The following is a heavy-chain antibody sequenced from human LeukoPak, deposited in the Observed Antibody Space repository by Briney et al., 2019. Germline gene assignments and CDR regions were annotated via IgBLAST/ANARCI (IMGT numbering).Heavy chain of an antibody. Sequence: GESLKISCRGSGYSFNSYWIGWVRPMAGKGLEWRGIIYPGDSDTRYRPSLQGQVTISADKSISTAYLQWSSLKDSDTAMYYCARATYYDFWSGQPDYFDYWRQGTLVTVSS. CDR1: GYSFNSYW. CDR2: IYPGDSDT. J-gene: IGHJ4*02. D-gene: IGHD3-3*01. V-gene: IGHV5-51*01. CDR3: ARATYYDFWSGQPDYFDY.